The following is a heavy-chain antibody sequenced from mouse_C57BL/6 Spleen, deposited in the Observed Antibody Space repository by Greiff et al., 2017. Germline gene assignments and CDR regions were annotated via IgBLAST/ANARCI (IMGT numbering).Heavy chain of an antibody. CDR2: IYPRSGNT. Sequence: VQLQESGAELARPGASVKLSCKASGYTFTSYGISWVKQRTGQGLEWIGEIYPRSGNTYYNEKFKGKATLTADKSSSTAYMELRSLTSEDSAVYFCARGGSSYPKWYFDVWGTGTTVTVSS. V-gene: IGHV1-81*01. J-gene: IGHJ1*03. D-gene: IGHD1-1*01. CDR1: GYTFTSYG. CDR3: ARGGSSYPKWYFDV.